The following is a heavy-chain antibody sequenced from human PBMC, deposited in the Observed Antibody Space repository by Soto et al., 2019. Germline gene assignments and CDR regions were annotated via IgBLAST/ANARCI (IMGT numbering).Heavy chain of an antibody. CDR2: IGAHNGDT. CDR1: GYTFNTYG. CDR3: ARYWKGAEGFDP. Sequence: QVQLVQSGAEVKKPGASVKVSCKASGYTFNTYGFSWVRQAPGQGLGWMGWIGAHNGDTKYAQNFQGRVTMTTDTSTTTSYMELRSLTSDDAAVYFCARYWKGAEGFDPWGQGTLVTVSS. J-gene: IGHJ5*02. D-gene: IGHD1-1*01. V-gene: IGHV1-18*01.